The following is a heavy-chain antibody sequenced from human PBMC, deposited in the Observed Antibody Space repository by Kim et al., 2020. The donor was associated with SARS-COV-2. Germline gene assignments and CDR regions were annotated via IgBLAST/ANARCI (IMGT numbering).Heavy chain of an antibody. V-gene: IGHV3-15*01. CDR2: IKTKTDGGTT. Sequence: GGSLRLSCAASEFTLSNVWMNWVRQAPGKGLEWVGRIKTKTDGGTTDYAAPVKGRFTISRDDSKNTLYLQMNNLKIEDTAVYYCITLWFGGWGQGTLVTVSS. J-gene: IGHJ4*02. D-gene: IGHD3-10*01. CDR1: EFTLSNVW. CDR3: ITLWFGG.